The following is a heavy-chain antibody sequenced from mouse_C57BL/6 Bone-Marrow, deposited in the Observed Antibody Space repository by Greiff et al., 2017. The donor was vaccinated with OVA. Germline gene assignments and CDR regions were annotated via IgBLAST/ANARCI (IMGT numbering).Heavy chain of an antibody. CDR3: ARGLPTRDYFDY. V-gene: IGHV1-54*01. D-gene: IGHD2-2*01. J-gene: IGHJ2*01. CDR1: GYAFTNYL. Sequence: VKLMESGAELVRPGTSVKVSCKASGYAFTNYLIEWVKQRPGQGLEWIGVINPGSGGTNYNEKFKGKATLTADKSSSTAYMQLSSLTSEDSAVYFCARGLPTRDYFDYWGQGTTLTVSS. CDR2: INPGSGGT.